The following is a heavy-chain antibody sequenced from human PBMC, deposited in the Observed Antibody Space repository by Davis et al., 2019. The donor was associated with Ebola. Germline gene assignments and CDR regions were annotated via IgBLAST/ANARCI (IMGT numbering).Heavy chain of an antibody. CDR3: AREDYYGSGSSDY. D-gene: IGHD3-10*01. CDR2: INHIGST. Sequence: SETLSLTCAVYGGSFSGYYLSWIRHSPGTGLEWIGEINHIGSTNYNPSLKSRVTISVDTSKNQFSLKLSSVTAADTAVYYCAREDYYGSGSSDYWGQGTLVTVSS. V-gene: IGHV4-34*01. J-gene: IGHJ4*02. CDR1: GGSFSGYY.